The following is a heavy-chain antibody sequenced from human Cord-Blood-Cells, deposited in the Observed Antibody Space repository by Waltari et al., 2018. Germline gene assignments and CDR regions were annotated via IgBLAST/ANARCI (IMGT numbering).Heavy chain of an antibody. Sequence: EVQLVESGGGLVKPGGSLRLSCAASGFTFSNAWMSWVSQAPGKGLEWVGRIKSKTDGGTTDYAAPVKGRFTISRDDSKNTLYLQMNSLKTEDTAVYYCTTVAYYDFWSGYYDAFDIWGQGTMVTVSS. J-gene: IGHJ3*02. V-gene: IGHV3-15*01. CDR1: GFTFSNAW. CDR2: IKSKTDGGTT. D-gene: IGHD3-3*01. CDR3: TTVAYYDFWSGYYDAFDI.